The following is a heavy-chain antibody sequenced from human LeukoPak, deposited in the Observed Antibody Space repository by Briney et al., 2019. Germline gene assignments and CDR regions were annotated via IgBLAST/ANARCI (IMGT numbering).Heavy chain of an antibody. Sequence: GGSLRLSCAASGFTFSSYWMSWVRQAPGKGLEWVSYISSSGSTIYYADSVKGRFTISRDNAKNSLYLQMNSLRAEDTAVYYCAREHYYGSGSDYWGQGTLVTVSS. J-gene: IGHJ4*02. D-gene: IGHD3-10*01. CDR2: ISSSGSTI. CDR1: GFTFSSYW. CDR3: AREHYYGSGSDY. V-gene: IGHV3-48*04.